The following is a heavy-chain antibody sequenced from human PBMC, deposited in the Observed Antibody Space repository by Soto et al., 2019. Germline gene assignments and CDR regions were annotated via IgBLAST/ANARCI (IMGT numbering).Heavy chain of an antibody. CDR1: GGSISSGDYY. CDR3: ARGPYSGNAIDY. V-gene: IGHV4-31*03. D-gene: IGHD4-4*01. CDR2: IYYSGST. J-gene: IGHJ4*02. Sequence: QVQLQESGPGLVKPSQTLSLTCTVSGGSISSGDYYWSWVRQHPGKGLEWIGYIYYSGSTYYNPSLKRRVTISVDTSKNQFSLKLSSVTAADTAVYYCARGPYSGNAIDYWGQGTLVTVSS.